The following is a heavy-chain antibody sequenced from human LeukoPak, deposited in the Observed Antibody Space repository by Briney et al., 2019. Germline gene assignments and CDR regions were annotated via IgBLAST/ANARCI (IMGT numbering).Heavy chain of an antibody. CDR2: MSYDGNNK. V-gene: IGHV3-30-3*01. CDR1: GFTFSTYA. J-gene: IGHJ4*02. D-gene: IGHD4-17*01. Sequence: GRSLRLSCAASGFTFSTYAMHWVRQAPGKGLEWVAVMSYDGNNKYYVDSVKGRFTISRDNSKNTLYLQMTGLRPEGTAVYYCAREDGDLPDYWGQGTLVTVSS. CDR3: AREDGDLPDY.